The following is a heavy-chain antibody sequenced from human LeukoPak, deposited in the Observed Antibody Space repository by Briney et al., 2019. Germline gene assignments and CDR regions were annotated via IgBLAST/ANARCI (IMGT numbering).Heavy chain of an antibody. CDR1: GGSISSGSYY. J-gene: IGHJ5*02. D-gene: IGHD4-17*01. CDR3: ARHQTTVTTSWFDP. CDR2: IYTSGST. V-gene: IGHV4-61*02. Sequence: SETLSLTCTVSGGSISSGSYYWSWIRQPAGKGLEWIGRIYTSGSTNYNPSLKSRVTISVDTSKNQFSLKLSSVTAADAAVYYCARHQTTVTTSWFDPWGQGTLVTVSS.